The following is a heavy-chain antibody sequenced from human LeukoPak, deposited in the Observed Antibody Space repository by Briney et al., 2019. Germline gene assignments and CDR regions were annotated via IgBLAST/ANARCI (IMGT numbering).Heavy chain of an antibody. Sequence: GGSLRLSCTASGFTFSSYAMNWVRQAPGKGLEWVSSISSSSNYIYYADSVKGRFTISRDNAKNSLYLQMNSLRAEDTAVYYCARDQYYYDSSGYYYEHDAFDIWGQGTMVTVSS. J-gene: IGHJ3*02. CDR2: ISSSSNYI. CDR3: ARDQYYYDSSGYYYEHDAFDI. D-gene: IGHD3-22*01. CDR1: GFTFSSYA. V-gene: IGHV3-21*01.